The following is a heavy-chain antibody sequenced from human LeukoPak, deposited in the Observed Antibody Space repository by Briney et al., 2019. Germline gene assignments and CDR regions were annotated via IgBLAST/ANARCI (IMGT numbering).Heavy chain of an antibody. J-gene: IGHJ4*02. CDR2: IIPIVGTT. Sequence: SVKVSCKASGGTFSSYALSWVRQAPGQGLEWMGGIIPIVGTTNYAQMFQGRVTITADESTSTAYMELSSLRSEDTAVYYCARGGYYYDSSGYSHLPDYWGQGTLVTVSA. CDR1: GGTFSSYA. CDR3: ARGGYYYDSSGYSHLPDY. V-gene: IGHV1-69*13. D-gene: IGHD3-22*01.